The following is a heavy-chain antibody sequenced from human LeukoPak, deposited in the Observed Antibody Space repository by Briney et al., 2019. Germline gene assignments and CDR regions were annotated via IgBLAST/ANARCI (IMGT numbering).Heavy chain of an antibody. D-gene: IGHD2-15*01. V-gene: IGHV4-34*01. CDR2: INHSGST. CDR1: GGSFSGYY. Sequence: PSETLSLKCAVYGGSFSGYYWSWIRQPPGKGLEWIGEINHSGSTNYNPSLKGRVTISVDTSKNQFSLKLSSVTAADTAVYYCARGGYCSGGSCYGGRFDYWGQGTLVTVSS. J-gene: IGHJ4*02. CDR3: ARGGYCSGGSCYGGRFDY.